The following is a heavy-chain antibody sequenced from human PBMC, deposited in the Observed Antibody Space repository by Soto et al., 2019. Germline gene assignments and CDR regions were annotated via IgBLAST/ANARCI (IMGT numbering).Heavy chain of an antibody. CDR1: GFTFSSYS. Sequence: PGGSLRLSCAASGFTFSSYSMNWVRQAPGKGLEWVSSISSSSSYIYYADSVKGRFTISRDNAKNSLYLQMNSLRAEDTAVYYCARDLSPRRRSVVPAANWFDPWGQGTLVTVSS. V-gene: IGHV3-21*01. D-gene: IGHD2-2*01. CDR3: ARDLSPRRRSVVPAANWFDP. J-gene: IGHJ5*02. CDR2: ISSSSSYI.